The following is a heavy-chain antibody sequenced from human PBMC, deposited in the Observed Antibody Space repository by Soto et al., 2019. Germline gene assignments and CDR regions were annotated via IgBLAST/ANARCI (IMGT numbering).Heavy chain of an antibody. CDR1: GGSLSGFY. CDR2: INHSGST. V-gene: IGHV4-34*01. Sequence: SETMSLTCAVYGGSLSGFYWSWIRQPPAKGLEWIGEINHSGSTNYHPSLKSRVTISVDTSKNQFSLKLSSVTAADTAVYYCARGSTAMAPTYFDYWGQGTLVTSPQ. J-gene: IGHJ4*02. CDR3: ARGSTAMAPTYFDY. D-gene: IGHD5-18*01.